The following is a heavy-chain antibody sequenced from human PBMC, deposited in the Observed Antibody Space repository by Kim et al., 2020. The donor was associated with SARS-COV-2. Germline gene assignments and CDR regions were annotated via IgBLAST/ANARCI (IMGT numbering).Heavy chain of an antibody. CDR3: TRDSGWFGDEYYYGMDV. V-gene: IGHV3-49*03. CDR2: IRSKAYGGTT. CDR1: GFTFGDYA. D-gene: IGHD3-10*01. Sequence: GGSLRLSCTASGFTFGDYAMSWFRQAPGKGLEWVGFIRSKAYGGTTEYAASVKGRFTISRDDSKSIAYLQMNSLKTEDTAVYYCTRDSGWFGDEYYYGMDVWGQGTTVTVSS. J-gene: IGHJ6*02.